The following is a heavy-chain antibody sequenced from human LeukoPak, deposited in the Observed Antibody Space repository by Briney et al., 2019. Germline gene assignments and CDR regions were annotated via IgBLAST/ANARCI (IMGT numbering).Heavy chain of an antibody. Sequence: AGGSLRLSCAASGFTFSSYSMNWVRPAPGEGLEWVSVISGSGGSTYNADSVKGRFTISRDNSKNTLYLQMNSLRAEDTAVYYCAKDSGGDYYGMDVWGQGTTVTVSS. CDR1: GFTFSSYS. CDR2: ISGSGGST. D-gene: IGHD3-10*01. J-gene: IGHJ6*02. CDR3: AKDSGGDYYGMDV. V-gene: IGHV3-23*01.